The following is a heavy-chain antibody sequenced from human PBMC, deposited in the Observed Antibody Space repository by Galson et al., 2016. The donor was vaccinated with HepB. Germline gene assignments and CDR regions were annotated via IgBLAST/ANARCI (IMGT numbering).Heavy chain of an antibody. V-gene: IGHV3-30*03. D-gene: IGHD3-9*01. CDR1: GFTFSTYG. J-gene: IGHJ4*02. CDR2: ISYDRSNK. Sequence: SLRLSCAASGFTFSTYGMHWVRQAPGKGLEWVAVISYDRSNKNYAASVKGRFTISRDNSKSTLYLQMNSLRVEDTAMYYCARDSPIWDWGQGTLVTVSS. CDR3: ARDSPIWD.